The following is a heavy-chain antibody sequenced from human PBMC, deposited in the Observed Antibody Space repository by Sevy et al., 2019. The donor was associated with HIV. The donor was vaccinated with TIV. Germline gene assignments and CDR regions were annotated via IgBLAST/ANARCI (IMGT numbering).Heavy chain of an antibody. CDR1: GFTFDDYG. J-gene: IGHJ4*02. CDR3: ARVSGQQLVGGSFDY. D-gene: IGHD6-13*01. CDR2: VNWNGGST. V-gene: IGHV3-20*04. Sequence: GGSLRLSCAASGFTFDDYGMSWVRQAPGKGLEWVSGVNWNGGSTAYADSEKGRFTISRDNAKNSLYLQMNNLRAEDTALYYCARVSGQQLVGGSFDYWGQGTLVTVSS.